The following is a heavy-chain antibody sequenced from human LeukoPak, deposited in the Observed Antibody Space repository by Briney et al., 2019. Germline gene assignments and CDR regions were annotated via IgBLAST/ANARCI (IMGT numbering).Heavy chain of an antibody. CDR1: GFSFSSFS. CDR2: ISGGSSFT. Sequence: PGGSLRLSCAASGFSFSSFSMNWVRQAPGKGLEWVSYISGGSSFTYYVDSVKGRFTISRDNAKNSLYLQMNSLRAEDTAVYYCARGPPIRGYRYGYDTGYYYPYSMDVWGKGTTVTISS. J-gene: IGHJ6*03. V-gene: IGHV3-21*01. CDR3: ARGPPIRGYRYGYDTGYYYPYSMDV. D-gene: IGHD5-18*01.